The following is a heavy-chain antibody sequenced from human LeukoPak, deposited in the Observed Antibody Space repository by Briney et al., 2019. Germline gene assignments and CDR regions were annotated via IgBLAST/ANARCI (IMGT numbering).Heavy chain of an antibody. Sequence: ASVKVSCKASGYTLTKHGISWVRQAPGQGLEWMAWISAYNGDTYYAQKVQGRVTVTTDTSTSTAYMELRSLRYDDTAVYYCAREHDIKVRYYNGMEVWGQGTTVTVSS. CDR2: ISAYNGDT. CDR1: GYTLTKHG. V-gene: IGHV1-18*01. D-gene: IGHD3-22*01. J-gene: IGHJ6*02. CDR3: AREHDIKVRYYNGMEV.